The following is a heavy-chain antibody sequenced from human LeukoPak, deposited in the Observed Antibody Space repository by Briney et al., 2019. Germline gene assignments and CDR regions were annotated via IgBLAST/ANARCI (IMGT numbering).Heavy chain of an antibody. CDR1: GFTFSSYS. D-gene: IGHD6-6*01. CDR3: ARDLDSSSSNDWFDP. V-gene: IGHV3-21*01. CDR2: ISSSSSYI. Sequence: PGGSLRLSCAASGFTFSSYSMNWVRQAPGKGLECVSSISSSSSYIYYADSVKGRFTISRDNAKNSLYLQMNSLRAEDTAVYYCARDLDSSSSNDWFDPWGQGTLVTVSS. J-gene: IGHJ5*02.